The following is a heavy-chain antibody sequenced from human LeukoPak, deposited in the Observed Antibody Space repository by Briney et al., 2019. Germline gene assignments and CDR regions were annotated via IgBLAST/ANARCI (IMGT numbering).Heavy chain of an antibody. CDR3: ARADTAMVSLYFDY. V-gene: IGHV1-2*02. CDR1: GYTFTGYY. D-gene: IGHD5-18*01. Sequence: ASVKVSCKASGYTFTGYYMHWVRQAPGQGLEWMGWINPNSGGTNYAQKFQGRVTMTRDTSISTAYKELSRLRSDDTAVYYCARADTAMVSLYFDYWGQGTLVTVSS. CDR2: INPNSGGT. J-gene: IGHJ4*02.